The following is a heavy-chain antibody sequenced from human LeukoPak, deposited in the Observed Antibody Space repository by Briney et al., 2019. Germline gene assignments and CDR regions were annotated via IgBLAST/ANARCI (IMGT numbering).Heavy chain of an antibody. J-gene: IGHJ4*02. CDR1: GGSFSGCY. CDR2: INHSGST. CDR3: ARHVWGPLAARPSSPFDY. Sequence: SETLSLTCAVYGGSFSGCYWSWIRQPPGKGLEWIGEINHSGSTNYNPSLKSRVTISVDTSKNQFSLKLSSVTAADTAVYYCARHVWGPLAARPSSPFDYWGQGTLVTVSS. V-gene: IGHV4-34*01. D-gene: IGHD6-6*01.